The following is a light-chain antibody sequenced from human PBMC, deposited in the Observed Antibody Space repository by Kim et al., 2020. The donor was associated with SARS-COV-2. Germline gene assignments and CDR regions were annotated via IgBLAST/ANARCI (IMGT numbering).Light chain of an antibody. Sequence: LSVSPGERATLSCRASQSISSNLAWYQQKPGQAPRLLIYGASTRATGVPVRFSGSGSGTEFTLTISSLQSGDFAVYYCQHYSNWYTFGQGTKLEI. CDR1: QSISSN. CDR3: QHYSNWYT. CDR2: GAS. J-gene: IGKJ2*01. V-gene: IGKV3-15*01.